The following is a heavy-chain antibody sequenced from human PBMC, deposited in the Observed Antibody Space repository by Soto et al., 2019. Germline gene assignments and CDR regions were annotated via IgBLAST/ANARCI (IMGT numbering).Heavy chain of an antibody. Sequence: PSETLSLTCTVSGGSISSGGYYWSWIRQHPGKGLEWIGYIYYSGSTYYNPSLKSRVTISVDTSKNQFSLKLSSVTAADTAVYYCARYSSGIAVAALADAFDIWGQGTTVTVSS. J-gene: IGHJ3*02. D-gene: IGHD6-19*01. CDR3: ARYSSGIAVAALADAFDI. CDR2: IYYSGST. V-gene: IGHV4-31*03. CDR1: GGSISSGGYY.